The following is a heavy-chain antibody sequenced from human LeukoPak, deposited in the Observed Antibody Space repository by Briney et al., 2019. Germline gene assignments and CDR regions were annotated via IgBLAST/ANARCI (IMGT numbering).Heavy chain of an antibody. Sequence: SETLSLXCTVSGGSISSGDYYWSWIRQPPGKGLEWIGYIYYSGSTYYNPSLKSRVTISVDTSKNQFSLKLSSVTAADTAVYYCARVASSSWYYFDYWGQGTLVTVSS. CDR3: ARVASSSWYYFDY. J-gene: IGHJ4*02. D-gene: IGHD6-13*01. CDR1: GGSISSGDYY. V-gene: IGHV4-30-4*08. CDR2: IYYSGST.